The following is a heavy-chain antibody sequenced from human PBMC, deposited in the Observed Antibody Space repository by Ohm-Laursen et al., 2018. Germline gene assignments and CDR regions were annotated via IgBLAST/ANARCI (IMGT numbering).Heavy chain of an antibody. CDR2: ITDSGGST. J-gene: IGHJ4*02. V-gene: IGHV3-23*01. CDR1: GFTFSNYA. D-gene: IGHD2-8*01. Sequence: SLRLSCSASGFTFSNYAMYWVRQAPGKGLEWVSAITDSGGSTFYADSVKGRFTISRDNSKNMLYLQMNSLRAEDTAVHYCARGVYATPYFDYWGQGTLVTVSS. CDR3: ARGVYATPYFDY.